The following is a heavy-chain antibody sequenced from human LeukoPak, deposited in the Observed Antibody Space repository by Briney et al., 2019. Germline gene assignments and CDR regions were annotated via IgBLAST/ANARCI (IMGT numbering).Heavy chain of an antibody. J-gene: IGHJ4*02. CDR2: IYYSGST. D-gene: IGHD1-26*01. CDR3: ARAAPPYSGSYHRAYYFGY. CDR1: GGSISSGDYY. Sequence: PSETLSLTCTVSGGSISSGDYYWSWIRQPPGKGLEWIGYIYYSGSTYYNPSLKSRVTISVDTSKNQFSLKLSSVTAADTAVYYCARAAPPYSGSYHRAYYFGYWGQGTLVTVSS. V-gene: IGHV4-30-4*01.